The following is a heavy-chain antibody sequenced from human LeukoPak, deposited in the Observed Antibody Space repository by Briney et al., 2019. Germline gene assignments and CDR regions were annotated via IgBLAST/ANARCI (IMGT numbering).Heavy chain of an antibody. J-gene: IGHJ3*01. CDR1: GYTFTSYG. V-gene: IGHV1-18*01. CDR2: ISAYNGNT. D-gene: IGHD3-10*01. CDR3: ARGLNTLVRGASDAFDL. Sequence: ASVKVSCKASGYTFTSYGISWVRQAPGQGLEGMGWISAYNGNTNYAQKLQGRVTMTTDTSTSTAYMELSSLRSEGSAVYYCARGLNTLVRGASDAFDLWGQGTMVTVSS.